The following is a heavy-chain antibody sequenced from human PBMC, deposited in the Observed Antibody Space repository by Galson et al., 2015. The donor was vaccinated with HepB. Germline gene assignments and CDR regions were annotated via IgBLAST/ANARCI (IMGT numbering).Heavy chain of an antibody. Sequence: SVKVSCKASGYTFINYGISWLRQAPGQGPEWMGRISAYNDNTNYAQKLQGRVTMTTDTSTSTAYMELRSLRSDDTAVYYCARDRYCSTNSCYTAHFDIWGQGTLVTVSS. CDR3: ARDRYCSTNSCYTAHFDI. CDR1: GYTFINYG. CDR2: ISAYNDNT. D-gene: IGHD2-2*02. J-gene: IGHJ3*02. V-gene: IGHV1-18*01.